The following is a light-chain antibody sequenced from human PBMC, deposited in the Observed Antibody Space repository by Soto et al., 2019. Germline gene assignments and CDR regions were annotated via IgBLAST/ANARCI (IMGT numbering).Light chain of an antibody. CDR2: EVS. CDR3: SSYTTSSTRV. Sequence: QSVLTQPASVSGSPGQSIAISCTGTSSDVGAYDFVSWYQQHPDKAPKLMIYEVSHRPSGVSYRFSGSKSVNTATLTISGLQAEDEADHYCSSYTTSSTRVFGTGTKLTVL. CDR1: SSDVGAYDF. V-gene: IGLV2-14*03. J-gene: IGLJ1*01.